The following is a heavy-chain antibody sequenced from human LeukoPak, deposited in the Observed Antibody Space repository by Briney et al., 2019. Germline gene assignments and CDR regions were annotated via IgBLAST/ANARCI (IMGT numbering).Heavy chain of an antibody. CDR2: IYYSGST. V-gene: IGHV4-59*01. J-gene: IGHJ4*02. CDR3: ARVASRYCSSTSCQYFDY. D-gene: IGHD2-2*01. Sequence: PSETLSLTCTVSGGFISSYYWSWIRQRPGKGLEWIGYIYYSGSTNYNPSLKSRVTISVDTSKNQFSLKLSSVTAADTAVYYCARVASRYCSSTSCQYFDYWGQGTLVTVSS. CDR1: GGFISSYY.